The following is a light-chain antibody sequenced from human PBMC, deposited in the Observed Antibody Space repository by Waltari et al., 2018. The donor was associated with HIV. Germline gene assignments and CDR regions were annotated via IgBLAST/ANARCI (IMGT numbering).Light chain of an antibody. Sequence: SSELTQDPAVSVALGQTVRITCQGDSLRNYYASWYQQKPGQAPVLVIYGKNNRAAGIPDRFSGSSSGNTAALTITGAQAADEADYYCNSRGVVFGGGTKLTVL. V-gene: IGLV3-19*01. J-gene: IGLJ2*01. CDR1: SLRNYY. CDR3: NSRGVV. CDR2: GKN.